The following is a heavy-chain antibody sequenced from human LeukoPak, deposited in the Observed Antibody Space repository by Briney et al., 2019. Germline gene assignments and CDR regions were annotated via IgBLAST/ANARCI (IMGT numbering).Heavy chain of an antibody. V-gene: IGHV1-18*01. CDR2: MSAYNSNT. CDR1: VYTFTSYG. D-gene: IGHD3-22*01. Sequence: ASVKLSCKASVYTFTSYGISCGRQAPRQGLEWMGWMSAYNSNTNYAQKLQGRVTMTTDTSTSTAYMELRSLRSDDTAVYYCARDRVPNYYDSSGYPLDYWGQGTLVTVSS. J-gene: IGHJ4*02. CDR3: ARDRVPNYYDSSGYPLDY.